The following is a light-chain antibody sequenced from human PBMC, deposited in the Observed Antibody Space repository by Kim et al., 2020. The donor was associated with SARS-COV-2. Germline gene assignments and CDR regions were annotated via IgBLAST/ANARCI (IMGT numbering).Light chain of an antibody. J-gene: IGKJ1*01. CDR3: QQYNNWPPGRT. CDR2: GAS. Sequence: PRERATRSCRASQSVSSNLAWYQQKPGQAPRLLIYGASTRATGIPARFSGSGSGTEFTLTISSLQSEDFAVYYCQQYNNWPPGRTFGQGTKVDIK. CDR1: QSVSSN. V-gene: IGKV3-15*01.